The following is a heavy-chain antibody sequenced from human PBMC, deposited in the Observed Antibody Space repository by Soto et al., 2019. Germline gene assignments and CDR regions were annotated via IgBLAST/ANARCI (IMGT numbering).Heavy chain of an antibody. Sequence: EVQLVESGGGLVQPGGSLRLSCAAAGFTFSSYWMHWVRQAPGKGLVWFSRINSDGSSTSYADSVKGRFTISRDNAKNTLYLQMNSLIAEDTAVYYCVRTSLVVAAATREDYWGQGIMVTVSS. CDR2: INSDGSST. J-gene: IGHJ4*02. V-gene: IGHV3-74*01. CDR1: GFTFSSYW. D-gene: IGHD2-15*01. CDR3: VRTSLVVAAATREDY.